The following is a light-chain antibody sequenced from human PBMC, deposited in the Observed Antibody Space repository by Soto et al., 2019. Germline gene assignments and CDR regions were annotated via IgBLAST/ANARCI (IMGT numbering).Light chain of an antibody. V-gene: IGKV3-15*01. Sequence: EIVMTQSPATLSVSPGERVTLSCRASQSVSSNLAWYQQKFGQAPRLLIYGASTRATGIPARFSGSGSGTEFTLTISSLQSEDFAVYYCQQYNNWPPWTFGQGTKVEI. J-gene: IGKJ1*01. CDR2: GAS. CDR3: QQYNNWPPWT. CDR1: QSVSSN.